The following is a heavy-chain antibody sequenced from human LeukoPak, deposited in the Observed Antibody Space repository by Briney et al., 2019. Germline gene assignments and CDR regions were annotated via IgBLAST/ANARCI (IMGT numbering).Heavy chain of an antibody. V-gene: IGHV3-53*01. CDR1: GFTVSSNS. CDR2: IYSDNT. CDR3: ARRAGAYSHPYDY. J-gene: IGHJ4*02. Sequence: GSLRLSCTVSGFTVSSNSMSWVRQAPGKGLEWVSFIYSDNTHYSDSVKGRFAISRDNSKNTLYLQMNSLRAEDTAVYYCARRAGAYSHPYDYWGQGTLVTVSS. D-gene: IGHD4/OR15-4a*01.